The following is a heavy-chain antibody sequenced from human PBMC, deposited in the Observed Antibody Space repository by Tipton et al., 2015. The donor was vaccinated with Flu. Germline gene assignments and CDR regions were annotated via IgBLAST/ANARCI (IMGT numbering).Heavy chain of an antibody. V-gene: IGHV4-38-2*02. Sequence: TLSLTCSVSGDSIGSGYFWGWIRQTPGQGLEWIGNVHRTGHPYYNPSLKSRVTISVDTSKNQFSLKLSSVTAADTAVYYCARGEVGATPADYWGQGTLVTVSS. CDR3: ARGEVGATPADY. CDR1: GDSIGSGYF. D-gene: IGHD1-26*01. J-gene: IGHJ4*02. CDR2: VHRTGHP.